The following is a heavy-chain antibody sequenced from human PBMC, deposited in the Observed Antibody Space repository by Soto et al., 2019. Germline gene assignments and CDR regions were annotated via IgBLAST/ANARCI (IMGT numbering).Heavy chain of an antibody. Sequence: PGESLKISCKGSGYSFTSYWIGWVRQMPGKGLEWMGIIYPGDSDTRYSPSFQGQVTISADKSISTAYLQWSSLKASDTAMYYCARPSRFYGEGINPGAFDIWGQGTMVTVSS. J-gene: IGHJ3*02. CDR1: GYSFTSYW. D-gene: IGHD4-17*01. V-gene: IGHV5-51*01. CDR3: ARPSRFYGEGINPGAFDI. CDR2: IYPGDSDT.